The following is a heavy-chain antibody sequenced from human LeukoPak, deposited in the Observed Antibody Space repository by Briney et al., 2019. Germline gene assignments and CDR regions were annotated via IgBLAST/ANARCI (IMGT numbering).Heavy chain of an antibody. D-gene: IGHD4-17*01. CDR2: INHSGST. Sequence: GSLRLSCAASEFSVGSNYMTWVRQAPGKGLEWIGEINHSGSTNYNPSLKSRVTISVDTSKNQFSLKLSSVTAADTAVHYCARAGYGDSDFDYWGQGTLVTVSS. CDR1: EFSVGSNY. J-gene: IGHJ4*02. V-gene: IGHV4-34*01. CDR3: ARAGYGDSDFDY.